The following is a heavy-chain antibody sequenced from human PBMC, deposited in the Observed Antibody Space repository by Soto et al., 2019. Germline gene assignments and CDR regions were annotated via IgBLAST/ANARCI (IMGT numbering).Heavy chain of an antibody. J-gene: IGHJ4*02. Sequence: EVQLVETGGGLIQPGGSLRLSCAASGLTVSRTQMAWVRQVPGKGLQWDSVIYSAGSTYYANAVKGRCTISRDISENKIYLDLSRVTGDDTAIYYCARAREPEYSSSIFFDYWGRGILVTVSS. CDR1: GLTVSRTQ. D-gene: IGHD6-6*01. CDR3: ARAREPEYSSSIFFDY. V-gene: IGHV3-53*02. CDR2: IYSAGST.